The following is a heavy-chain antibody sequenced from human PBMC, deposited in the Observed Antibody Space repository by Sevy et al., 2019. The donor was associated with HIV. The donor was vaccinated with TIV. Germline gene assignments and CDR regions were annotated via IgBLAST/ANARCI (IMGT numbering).Heavy chain of an antibody. D-gene: IGHD3-10*01. V-gene: IGHV4-4*07. J-gene: IGHJ6*02. CDR2: IYTSGST. Sequence: SETLSLTCTVSGGSISSYYWSWIRQPAGKGLEWIGRIYTSGSTKYNPSLKSRVTMSVDTSKNQFSLKLSSVTAADTAVYYCARVGPTYYYGSGSYSAGYDYGMDVWCQGTTVTVSS. CDR1: GGSISSYY. CDR3: ARVGPTYYYGSGSYSAGYDYGMDV.